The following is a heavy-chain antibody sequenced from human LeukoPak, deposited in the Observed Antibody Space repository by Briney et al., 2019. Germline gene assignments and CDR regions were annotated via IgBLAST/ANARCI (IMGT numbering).Heavy chain of an antibody. Sequence: SETLSLTCAVYGGSFSGYYWSWLRQPPGKGLGWIGEINHSGSTNYNPSLKSRVTISVDTSKNQFSLKLSSVTAADTAVYYCAREGYDYDFWSGYYRRFDYWGQGTLVTVSS. D-gene: IGHD3-3*01. CDR1: GGSFSGYY. CDR3: AREGYDYDFWSGYYRRFDY. J-gene: IGHJ4*02. CDR2: INHSGST. V-gene: IGHV4-34*01.